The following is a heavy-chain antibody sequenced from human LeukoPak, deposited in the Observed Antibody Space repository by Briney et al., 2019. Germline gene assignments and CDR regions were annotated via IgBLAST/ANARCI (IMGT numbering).Heavy chain of an antibody. CDR2: MTTSGNTM. CDR1: GITFSGYS. Sequence: GGSLRLSCVVSGITFSGYSMIWVRQAPGKGLEWLSFMTTSGNTMFYAESVKDRFTISRDNAKKSLYLQMNSLRDEDTAVYYCARVGGATAVTMYFEYWGQGTLVTVSS. D-gene: IGHD1-26*01. V-gene: IGHV3-48*02. J-gene: IGHJ4*02. CDR3: ARVGGATAVTMYFEY.